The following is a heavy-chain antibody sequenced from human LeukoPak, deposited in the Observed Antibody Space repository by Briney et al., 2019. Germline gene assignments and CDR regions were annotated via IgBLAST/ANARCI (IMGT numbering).Heavy chain of an antibody. J-gene: IGHJ6*03. V-gene: IGHV1-2*02. CDR1: GYTFTGYY. D-gene: IGHD2-2*01. CDR2: INPNSGGT. CDR3: ARDYGPFVVPAATVYYYYYMDV. Sequence: ASVTVSCKASGYTFTGYYVHWVRQAPGQGLEWMGWINPNSGGTNYAQKFQGRVTMTRDTSISTAYMELSRLRSDDTAVYYCARDYGPFVVPAATVYYYYYMDVWGKGTTVTVSS.